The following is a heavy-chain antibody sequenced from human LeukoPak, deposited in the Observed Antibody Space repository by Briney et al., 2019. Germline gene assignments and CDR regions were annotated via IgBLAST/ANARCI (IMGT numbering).Heavy chain of an antibody. CDR3: ARDRGIATTGIDY. CDR2: IWFDGSNK. V-gene: IGHV3-33*01. J-gene: IGHJ4*02. Sequence: PGGSLRLSRAASGFTFSRFVMLWVRQAPGKGLEWVASIWFDGSNKYYGDSVKGRFTISRDDAKNTLYLQMNSLRAEDTAVYYCARDRGIATTGIDYWGQGILVTVSS. CDR1: GFTFSRFV. D-gene: IGHD6-13*01.